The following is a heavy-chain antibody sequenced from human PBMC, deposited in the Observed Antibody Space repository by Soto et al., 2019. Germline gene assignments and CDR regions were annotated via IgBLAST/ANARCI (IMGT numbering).Heavy chain of an antibody. CDR2: IYYSGST. D-gene: IGHD6-25*01. V-gene: IGHV4-59*08. Sequence: SETLSLTCTVSGGSISSYYWSWIRQPPGKGLEWIGYIYYSGSTNYNPSLKSRVTISVDTSKNQFSLKLSSVTAADTAVYYCAALAAAEAAHYGMDVWGQGTTVTVSS. CDR1: GGSISSYY. CDR3: AALAAAEAAHYGMDV. J-gene: IGHJ6*02.